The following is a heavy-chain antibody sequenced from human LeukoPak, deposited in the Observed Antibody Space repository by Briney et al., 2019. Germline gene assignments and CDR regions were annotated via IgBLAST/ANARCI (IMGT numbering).Heavy chain of an antibody. V-gene: IGHV4-59*01. CDR2: IYYTGTT. J-gene: IGHJ6*02. CDR3: VREQRSYDFSSAFYIAHGMDV. CDR1: GGSIGSFY. D-gene: IGHD3-3*01. Sequence: SETLSLTCTVSGGSIGSFYWSWIRRPPGKGLEWIGYIYYTGTTNYNPSLKSRVTISIDTSKNQLSLKLSSATAADTAVYYCVREQRSYDFSSAFYIAHGMDVWGQGTPVTVSS.